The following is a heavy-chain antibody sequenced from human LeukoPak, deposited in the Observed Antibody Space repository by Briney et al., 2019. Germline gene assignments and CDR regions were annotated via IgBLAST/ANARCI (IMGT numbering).Heavy chain of an antibody. D-gene: IGHD2-15*01. J-gene: IGHJ4*02. CDR3: ARDKGHCSGGSCYWFDY. Sequence: GASVKVSCKASGGTFSSYAISWVRQAPGQGLEWMGGIIPIFGTANYAQKFQGRVTITTDESTSTAYMELSSLRSEDTAVYYCARDKGHCSGGSCYWFDYWGQGTLVTVSS. CDR1: GGTFSSYA. V-gene: IGHV1-69*05. CDR2: IIPIFGTA.